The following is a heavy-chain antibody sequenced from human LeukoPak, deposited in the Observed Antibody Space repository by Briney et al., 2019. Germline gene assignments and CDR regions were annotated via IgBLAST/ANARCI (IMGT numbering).Heavy chain of an antibody. Sequence: SETLSLTCAVSGGSISSSNWWSWVRQPPGKGLEWIGEIYHSGSTNYNPSLKSRVTISVDKSKNQFSLKLSSVTAADTAVYYCARDHPLGGDAFDIWGQGTMVTVSS. D-gene: IGHD3-16*01. J-gene: IGHJ3*02. V-gene: IGHV4-4*02. CDR2: IYHSGST. CDR1: GGSISSSNW. CDR3: ARDHPLGGDAFDI.